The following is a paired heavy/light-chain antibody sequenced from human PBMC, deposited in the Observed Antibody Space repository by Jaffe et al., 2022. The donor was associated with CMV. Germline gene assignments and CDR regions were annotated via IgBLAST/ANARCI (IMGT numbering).Light chain of an antibody. CDR2: EVR. V-gene: IGLV2-23*02. CDR3: CSYATSSIAV. Sequence: QSALTQPASVSGSPGQSITISCTGTNSDIGSYNLVSWYQQHPGKAPKLIIYEVRRRPSGVSNRFSGSKSGNTASLTISGLQAEDEADYYCCSYATSSIAVFGGGTKLTVL. J-gene: IGLJ3*02. CDR1: NSDIGSYNL.
Heavy chain of an antibody. CDR1: GFIFGDYP. D-gene: IGHD3-16*01. J-gene: IGHJ3*02. V-gene: IGHV3-9*01. Sequence: EAQLVESGGGLVQPGRSLRLSCAASGFIFGDYPMHWVRQAPGKGLEWVSGISWNSGRTVYADSVKGRFTISRDNAKNSLYLQMNSLRPEDTALYYCAKNLVVYDTNFYDAFDIWGQGTMVTVSS. CDR3: AKNLVVYDTNFYDAFDI. CDR2: ISWNSGRT.